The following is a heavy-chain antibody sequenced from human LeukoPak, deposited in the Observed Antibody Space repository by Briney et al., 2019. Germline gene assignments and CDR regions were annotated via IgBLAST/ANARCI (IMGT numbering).Heavy chain of an antibody. J-gene: IGHJ6*04. CDR3: ARALAYVYSSEQAVHMDV. CDR1: GGSFSGYY. CDR2: INHGGST. V-gene: IGHV4-34*01. Sequence: PSETLSLTCAVYGGSFSGYYWGWIRQPPGKGLEWIGEINHGGSTNYSPSLKSRVTISVDTSKNQFSLKLNSVTAADTAVYYCARALAYVYSSEQAVHMDVWGKGTTVTVSS. D-gene: IGHD6-25*01.